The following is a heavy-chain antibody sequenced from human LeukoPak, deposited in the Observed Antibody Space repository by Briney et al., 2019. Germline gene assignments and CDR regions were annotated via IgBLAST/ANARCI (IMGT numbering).Heavy chain of an antibody. CDR2: IDPSDSYT. CDR1: GYSFTSYW. CDR3: ARHQWGYGMDV. J-gene: IGHJ6*04. V-gene: IGHV5-10-1*01. Sequence: GEALRISFKGSGYSFTSYWIRWVRPMPGKGGGWMGRIDPSDSYTNYSPSFQGHVTISADKSISTAYLQWSSLKASDTAMYYCARHQWGYGMDVWGKGTTVTVSS. D-gene: IGHD3-16*01.